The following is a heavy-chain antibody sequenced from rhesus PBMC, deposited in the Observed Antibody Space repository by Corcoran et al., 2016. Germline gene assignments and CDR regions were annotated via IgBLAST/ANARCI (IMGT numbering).Heavy chain of an antibody. D-gene: IGHD4-29*01. V-gene: IGHV4S10*01. CDR1: GGSISDSYR. CDR2: FQESRTST. CDR3: ARATYGNYLNY. J-gene: IGHJ4*01. Sequence: QVQLQESGPGVVKPSETLSLTCAVSGGSISDSYRWSWIRQPPGKGQEWIVYFQESRTSTHNHHSRKSRVNISKDTSKNQFALKLSSVTAADTAGYYWARATYGNYLNYWGQGVLVTVSS.